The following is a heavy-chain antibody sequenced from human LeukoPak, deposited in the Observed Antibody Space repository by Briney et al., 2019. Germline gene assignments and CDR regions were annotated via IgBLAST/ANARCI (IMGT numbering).Heavy chain of an antibody. CDR3: ARSPPHMTTVTTGVGFDP. CDR2: IYYSGST. V-gene: IGHV4-31*03. CDR1: GGSISSGGYY. D-gene: IGHD4-11*01. Sequence: SQTLSLTCTVSGGSISSGGYYWSWIRQHPGKGLEWIGYIYYSGSTYYNPSLKSRVTISVDTSKNQFSLKLSSVTAADTAVYYCARSPPHMTTVTTGVGFDPWGQGTLVTVSS. J-gene: IGHJ5*02.